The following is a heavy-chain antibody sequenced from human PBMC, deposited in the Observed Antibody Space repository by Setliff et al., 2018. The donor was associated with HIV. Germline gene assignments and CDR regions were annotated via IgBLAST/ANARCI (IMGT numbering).Heavy chain of an antibody. Sequence: GGSLRLSCAASGFTFSTYWVSWVRQAPGKGPEWVANIRQDGGEAYYVDSVSGRFTISRDDAKNSLDLEMRYLRGDDTAIYYCTRCAAGPYCRNSFEYWGRGALVTV. CDR2: IRQDGGEA. D-gene: IGHD2-15*01. CDR1: GFTFSTYW. CDR3: TRCAAGPYCRNSFEY. V-gene: IGHV3-7*03. J-gene: IGHJ4*02.